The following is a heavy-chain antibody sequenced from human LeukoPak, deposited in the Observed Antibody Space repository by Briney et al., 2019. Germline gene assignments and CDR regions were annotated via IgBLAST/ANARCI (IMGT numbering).Heavy chain of an antibody. D-gene: IGHD2-15*01. Sequence: PSETLSLTCAVYGGSFSGYYWSWIRQPPGKGLEWIGEINHSGSTNYNPSLKSRVTISVDTSKSQFSLKLSSVTAADTAVYYCARGLYGGSPAAYWGQGTLVTVSS. CDR2: INHSGST. J-gene: IGHJ4*02. CDR1: GGSFSGYY. V-gene: IGHV4-34*01. CDR3: ARGLYGGSPAAY.